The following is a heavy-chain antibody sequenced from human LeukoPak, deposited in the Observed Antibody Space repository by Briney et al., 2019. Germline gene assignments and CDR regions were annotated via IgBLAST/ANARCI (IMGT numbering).Heavy chain of an antibody. CDR3: ARDNSANTDSSGNSPSFDS. CDR2: SRGSGGIT. CDR1: GFTFSTYA. J-gene: IGHJ4*02. D-gene: IGHD3-22*01. Sequence: GGSLRLSCAPSGFTFSTYAMSWVRQAPGKGLEWVSTSRGSGGITYYADSVKGRFTISRDNSKNTLYLQMNSLRAEDTAVYYCARDNSANTDSSGNSPSFDSWGQGTLVTVSS. V-gene: IGHV3-23*01.